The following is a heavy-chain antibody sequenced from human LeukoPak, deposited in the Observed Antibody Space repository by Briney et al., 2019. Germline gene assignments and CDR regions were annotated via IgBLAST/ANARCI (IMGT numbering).Heavy chain of an antibody. CDR1: GYTFTGYY. CDR2: INPNSGGT. D-gene: IGHD6-13*01. J-gene: IGHJ4*02. V-gene: IGHV1-2*02. Sequence: ASVKVSCKASGYTFTGYYMHWVRQAPGQGLEGMGWINPNSGGTNYAQKFQGRVTMTRDTSISTAYMELSRLRSDDTAVYYCARDKRVAAAGFLFDYWGQGTLVTVSS. CDR3: ARDKRVAAAGFLFDY.